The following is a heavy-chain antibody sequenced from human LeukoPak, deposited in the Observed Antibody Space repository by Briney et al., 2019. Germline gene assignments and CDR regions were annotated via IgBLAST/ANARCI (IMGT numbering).Heavy chain of an antibody. J-gene: IGHJ3*02. D-gene: IGHD2-2*01. V-gene: IGHV5-51*01. CDR3: AKNLLPYHLEYQLLQRNAFDI. Sequence: GESLKISCKGSGYSFTSYWIGWVRQMPGKGLEWMGIIYPGDSDTRYSPSFQGQVTISADKSISTAYLQWSSLKASDTAMYYCAKNLLPYHLEYQLLQRNAFDIWGQGTMVTVSS. CDR2: IYPGDSDT. CDR1: GYSFTSYW.